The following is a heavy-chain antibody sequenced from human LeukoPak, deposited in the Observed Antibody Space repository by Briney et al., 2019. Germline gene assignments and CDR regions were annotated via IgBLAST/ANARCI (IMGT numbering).Heavy chain of an antibody. J-gene: IGHJ4*02. CDR1: GFTFSSYG. D-gene: IGHD3-10*01. V-gene: IGHV3-33*01. CDR3: ARDELSGRSMGFGELPWALDY. Sequence: GRSLRLSCAAPGFTFSSYGMHWVRQAPGKGLDGVAVIWFDGSNKYYAASGKGRFTISRDNSKNTLYLQMNSLRAEDTAVYYCARDELSGRSMGFGELPWALDYWGQGTLVTVSS. CDR2: IWFDGSNK.